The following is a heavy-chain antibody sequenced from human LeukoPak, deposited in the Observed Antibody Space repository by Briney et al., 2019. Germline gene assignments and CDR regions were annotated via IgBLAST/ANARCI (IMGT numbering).Heavy chain of an antibody. D-gene: IGHD1-26*01. V-gene: IGHV3-11*04. J-gene: IGHJ3*02. Sequence: GGSLRLSCAASGFTFSDNYMSWIRQAPGKGLEWVSYISSSGSIYYADSVKGRFTISRDNAKNSLYLQMNSLRAEDTAVYYCARGGSYLSAFDIWGQGTMVTVSS. CDR1: GFTFSDNY. CDR2: ISSSGSI. CDR3: ARGGSYLSAFDI.